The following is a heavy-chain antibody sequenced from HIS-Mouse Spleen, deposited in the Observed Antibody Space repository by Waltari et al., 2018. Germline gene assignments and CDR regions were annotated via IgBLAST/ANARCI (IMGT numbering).Heavy chain of an antibody. CDR2: ISYSGRT. D-gene: IGHD6-13*01. CDR3: AREIPYSSSWYDWYFDL. Sequence: QLQLQESGPGLVKPSETLSLTCTVSGGSISSSSYLWGWIRQPPGKGLEWIGRISYSGRTYYNPTLRSRVTISVDTSKNQFSLKLSSVTAADTAVYYCAREIPYSSSWYDWYFDLWGRGTLVTVSS. CDR1: GGSISSSSYL. V-gene: IGHV4-39*07. J-gene: IGHJ2*01.